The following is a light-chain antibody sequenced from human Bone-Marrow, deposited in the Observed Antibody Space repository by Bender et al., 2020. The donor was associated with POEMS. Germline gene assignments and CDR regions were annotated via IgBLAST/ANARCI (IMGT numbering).Light chain of an antibody. CDR3: FSYAGSNTYV. CDR1: SSDVGSYNL. CDR2: AVT. Sequence: QSALTQPASVSGSPGQSITISCTGTSSDVGSYNLVSWYQQHPGKAPKLMIYAVTKRPSGVSDRFSGSKSGNTASLTIFGLQAEDEADYYCFSYAGSNTYVFGTGTKVTVL. V-gene: IGLV2-23*02. J-gene: IGLJ1*01.